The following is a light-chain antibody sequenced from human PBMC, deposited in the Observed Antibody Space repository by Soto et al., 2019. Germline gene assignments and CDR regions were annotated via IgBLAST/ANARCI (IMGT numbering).Light chain of an antibody. CDR2: HAS. Sequence: EIVMTQSPATLSVSPGERATLSCRASQSVYSNLAWYQQKPGQAPRLLIYHASTRATGIPARFSGGGSGTEFTLTISSLQCEDFAVYYCQQYTKWPLTFGGGTKVEIK. CDR3: QQYTKWPLT. V-gene: IGKV3-15*01. J-gene: IGKJ4*01. CDR1: QSVYSN.